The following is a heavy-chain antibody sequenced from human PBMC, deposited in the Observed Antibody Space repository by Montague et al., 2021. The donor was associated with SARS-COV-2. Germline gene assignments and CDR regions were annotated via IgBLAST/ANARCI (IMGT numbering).Heavy chain of an antibody. Sequence: SETLSLTCAVSDGSISSPNWWNWVRQPPGKGLEWSGEIYYTGNTNYNPSLKSRVTIFIDKSKNHFSLQLSSVTAADTAVFYCGRWGTYHSGMDVWGQGTTVAVSS. D-gene: IGHD3-16*01. V-gene: IGHV4-4*02. CDR3: GRWGTYHSGMDV. CDR2: IYYTGNT. CDR1: DGSISSPNW. J-gene: IGHJ6*02.